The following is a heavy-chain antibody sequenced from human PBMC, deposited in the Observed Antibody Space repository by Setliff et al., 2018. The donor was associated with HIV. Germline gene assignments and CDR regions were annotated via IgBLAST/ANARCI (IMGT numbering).Heavy chain of an antibody. CDR3: ARLNQQWLVRDSGSNWFDP. V-gene: IGHV4-34*01. CDR2: INHSGST. J-gene: IGHJ5*02. CDR1: GGSFSGYY. Sequence: SETLSLTCAVYGGSFSGYYWSWIRQSPGKGLEWIGEINHSGSTKYNPSLKSRVTISVDTSKNQFSLKLSSVTAADTAVYYCARLNQQWLVRDSGSNWFDPWGQGILVTVSS. D-gene: IGHD6-19*01.